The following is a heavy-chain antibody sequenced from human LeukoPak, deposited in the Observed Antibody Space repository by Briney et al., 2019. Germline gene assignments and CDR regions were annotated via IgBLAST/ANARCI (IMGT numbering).Heavy chain of an antibody. CDR3: ARAPDSSGYFDS. D-gene: IGHD3-22*01. CDR1: GGSFSGYY. J-gene: IGHJ5*01. Sequence: SETLSLTCAVYGGSFSGYYWSWIRQPPGKGLEWIGEINHSGSTNYNPSLKSRVTISVDTSKNQFSLKLSSVTAADTAVYYCARAPDSSGYFDSWGQGTLVTVSS. CDR2: INHSGST. V-gene: IGHV4-34*01.